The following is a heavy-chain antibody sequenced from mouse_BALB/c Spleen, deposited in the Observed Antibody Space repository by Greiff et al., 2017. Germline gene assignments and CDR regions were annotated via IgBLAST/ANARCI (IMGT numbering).Heavy chain of an antibody. CDR1: GYTFTDYY. V-gene: IGHV1-84*02. Sequence: LMKPGASVKISCKASGYTFTDYYINWVKQKPGQGLEWIGWIYPGSGNTKYNEKFKGKATLTVDTSSSTAYMQLSSLTSEDTAVYFCAREERKIYYDYDGFDYWGQGTTLTVSS. D-gene: IGHD2-4*01. CDR2: IYPGSGNT. CDR3: AREERKIYYDYDGFDY. J-gene: IGHJ2*01.